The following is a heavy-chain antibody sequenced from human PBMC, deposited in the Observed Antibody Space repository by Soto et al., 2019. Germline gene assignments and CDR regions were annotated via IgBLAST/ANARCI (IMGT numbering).Heavy chain of an antibody. CDR1: GFTFSSYG. Sequence: GGSLRLACAASGFTFSSYGMHWVRQAPGKGLEWVAVISYDGSNKYYADSVKGRFTISRDNSKNTLYLQMNSLRAQDTAVYYCAKGIQLWLTFFDYWGQGTLVTVSS. D-gene: IGHD5-18*01. CDR2: ISYDGSNK. J-gene: IGHJ4*02. V-gene: IGHV3-30*18. CDR3: AKGIQLWLTFFDY.